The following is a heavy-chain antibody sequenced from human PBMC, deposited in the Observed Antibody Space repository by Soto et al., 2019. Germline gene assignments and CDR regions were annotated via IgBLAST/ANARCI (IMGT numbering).Heavy chain of an antibody. Sequence: QEQLVQSGTEVKKPGASVTVSCKSSGYTFTDFYLHWLRQAPGQGLEWVGWINPKTGDTKSSQKFQGRVTMSRDTSVSTAYIELTSLTSDDTAMYYCATGTNGTTGWYHTWGQGTRVTVSS. V-gene: IGHV1-2*02. CDR1: GYTFTDFY. CDR3: ATGTNGTTGWYHT. D-gene: IGHD1-1*01. CDR2: INPKTGDT. J-gene: IGHJ5*02.